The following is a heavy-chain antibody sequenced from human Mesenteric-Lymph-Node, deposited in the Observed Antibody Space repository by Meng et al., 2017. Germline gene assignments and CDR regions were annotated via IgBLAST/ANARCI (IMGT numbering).Heavy chain of an antibody. CDR1: GFTFSSYW. V-gene: IGHV3-7*01. Sequence: GESLKISCAASGFTFSSYWMSWVRQAPGKGLEWVANIKQDGSEKYYVDSVKGRFTISRDNAKNSLYLQMNSLRAEDTAVYYCARVSYTRYCSSTSCPPYYYYGMDVWGQGTTVTVSS. CDR3: ARVSYTRYCSSTSCPPYYYYGMDV. CDR2: IKQDGSEK. J-gene: IGHJ6*02. D-gene: IGHD2-2*01.